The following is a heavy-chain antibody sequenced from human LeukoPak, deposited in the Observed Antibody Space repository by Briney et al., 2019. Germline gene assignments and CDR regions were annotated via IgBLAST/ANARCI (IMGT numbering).Heavy chain of an antibody. D-gene: IGHD2-2*01. CDR3: ASLIVIGPAAPYIDY. CDR1: GGSISSTSYY. V-gene: IGHV4-39*01. J-gene: IGHJ4*02. Sequence: PSETLSLTCTVSGGSISSTSYYWGWIRQPPGKGLEWIGSIYYSGSTYYNPSLKSRVIISVDTSKNQFSLKVISVTAADTAVYYCASLIVIGPAAPYIDYWGQGTLVTVSS. CDR2: IYYSGST.